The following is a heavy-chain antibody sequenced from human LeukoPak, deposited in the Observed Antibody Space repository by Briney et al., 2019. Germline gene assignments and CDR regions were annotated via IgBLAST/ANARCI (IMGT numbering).Heavy chain of an antibody. CDR2: IYYSGST. V-gene: IGHV4-39*01. J-gene: IGHJ4*02. Sequence: SETLSLTCTVSGGSISSSSYYWGWIRQPPGKGLEWIGSIYYSGSTYYNPSLKSRVTISVDTSKNQFSLKLSSVIAADTAVYYCARRSLNSDYWGQGTLVTVSS. CDR1: GGSISSSSYY. CDR3: ARRSLNSDY.